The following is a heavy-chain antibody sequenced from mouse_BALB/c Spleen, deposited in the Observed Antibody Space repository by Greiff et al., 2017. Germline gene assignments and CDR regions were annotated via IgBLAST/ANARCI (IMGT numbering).Heavy chain of an antibody. Sequence: QVQLKESGPELVKPGASVKMSCKASGYTFTDYVISWVKQRTGQGLEWIGEIYPGSGSTYYNEKFKGKATLTADKSSNTAYMQLSSLTSEDSAVYFCARSDYDGEAWFAYWGQGTLVTVSA. CDR3: ARSDYDGEAWFAY. CDR2: IYPGSGST. J-gene: IGHJ3*01. D-gene: IGHD2-4*01. V-gene: IGHV1-77*01. CDR1: GYTFTDYV.